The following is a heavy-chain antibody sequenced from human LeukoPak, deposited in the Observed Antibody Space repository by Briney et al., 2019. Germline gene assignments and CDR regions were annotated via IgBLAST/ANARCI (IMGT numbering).Heavy chain of an antibody. Sequence: GESLNFSCKCSGYSFTIYWIGLVRQMPGKGLEWMWIIYPGDSDTRYSPSFQGQVTISADKSISTAYLQWSSLKASDTAMYYCARHKYYDFWSGGNYYYYYMDVWGKGTTVTVSS. D-gene: IGHD3-3*01. V-gene: IGHV5-51*01. CDR3: ARHKYYDFWSGGNYYYYYMDV. J-gene: IGHJ6*03. CDR1: GYSFTIYW. CDR2: IYPGDSDT.